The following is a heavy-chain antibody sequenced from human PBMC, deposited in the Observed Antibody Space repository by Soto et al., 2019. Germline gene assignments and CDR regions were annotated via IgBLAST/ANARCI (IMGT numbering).Heavy chain of an antibody. CDR3: AKIIRRDGSGYDY. Sequence: QVQLVESGGGVVQSGRSLRLSCAASGFTFSTYGMHWVRQAPGKGLEWVAVISYDGSNKYYADSVKGRFTISRDNSKDTLFLQMNSLRAEDTAVYYCAKIIRRDGSGYDYLGQGTLVTVSP. V-gene: IGHV3-30*18. J-gene: IGHJ4*02. CDR1: GFTFSTYG. CDR2: ISYDGSNK. D-gene: IGHD3-10*01.